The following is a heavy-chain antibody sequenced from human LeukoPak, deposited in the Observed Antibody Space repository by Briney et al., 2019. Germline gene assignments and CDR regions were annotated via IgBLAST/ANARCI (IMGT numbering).Heavy chain of an antibody. Sequence: GGSLRLSCAASGFDFSSNWMHWVRHAPGQGLVWVSRIKGDGISTNYADSVKGRFTISRDVAKNTLYLQMNSLRAEDTGVYYCAKDHYWSIDYWGRGTLVTVSS. CDR3: AKDHYWSIDY. CDR1: GFDFSSNW. D-gene: IGHD3-3*01. V-gene: IGHV3-74*01. J-gene: IGHJ4*02. CDR2: IKGDGIST.